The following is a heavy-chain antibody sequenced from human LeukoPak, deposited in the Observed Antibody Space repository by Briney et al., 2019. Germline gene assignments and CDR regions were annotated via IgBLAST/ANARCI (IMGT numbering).Heavy chain of an antibody. J-gene: IGHJ4*02. CDR2: ISSGSSYI. CDR1: GFTFNSYS. CDR3: AKVKGVRGIAAAADY. D-gene: IGHD6-13*01. Sequence: GGSLRLSCAASGFTFNSYSMNWVRQAPGKGLEWVSSISSGSSYIYYADSVKGRFTISRDNSKNTLYLQMNSLRAEDTVVYYCAKVKGVRGIAAAADYWGQGTLVTVSS. V-gene: IGHV3-21*01.